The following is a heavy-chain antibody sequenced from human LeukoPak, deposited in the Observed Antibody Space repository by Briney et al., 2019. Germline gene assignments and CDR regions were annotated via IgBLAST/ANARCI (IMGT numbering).Heavy chain of an antibody. CDR1: GYSISSGYY. V-gene: IGHV4-38-2*01. Sequence: SETLSLTCAVSGYSISSGYYWGWIRQPPGKGLEWIGSIYHSGSTYYNPSLKSRVTISVDTSKNQFSLKLSSVTAADTAVYYCASSGYLSDAFDIWGQGTMVTVSS. CDR2: IYHSGST. J-gene: IGHJ3*02. CDR3: ASSGYLSDAFDI. D-gene: IGHD3-22*01.